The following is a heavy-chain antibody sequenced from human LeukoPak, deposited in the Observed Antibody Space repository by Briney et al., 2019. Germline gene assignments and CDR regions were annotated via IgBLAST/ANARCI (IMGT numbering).Heavy chain of an antibody. CDR1: GFTFSSYA. CDR3: ANVGSLVYSSSSAAFDI. D-gene: IGHD6-6*01. V-gene: IGHV3-23*01. Sequence: GGSLRLSCAASGFTFSSYAMSWVRQAPGKGLERVSAISGSGGSTYYADSVKGRFTISRDNSKNTLYLQMNSLRAEDTAVYYCANVGSLVYSSSSAAFDIWGQGTMVTVSS. J-gene: IGHJ3*02. CDR2: ISGSGGST.